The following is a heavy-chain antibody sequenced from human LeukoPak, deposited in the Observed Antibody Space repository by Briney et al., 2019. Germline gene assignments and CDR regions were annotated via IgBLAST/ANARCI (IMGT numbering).Heavy chain of an antibody. CDR3: ARGALGFDY. V-gene: IGHV3-13*04. Sequence: GGSLRLSCAASGFIFSSYDFHWVRQATGKGLEWVSGIGKGGVTYYAGSVKGRFTLSRENAKSSLYLQMNSLRAGDTAVYYCARGALGFDYWGQGTLVAVSS. CDR1: GFIFSSYD. CDR2: IGKGGVT. J-gene: IGHJ4*02.